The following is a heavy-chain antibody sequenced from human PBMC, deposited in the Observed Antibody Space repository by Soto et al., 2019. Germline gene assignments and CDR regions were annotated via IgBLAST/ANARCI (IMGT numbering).Heavy chain of an antibody. D-gene: IGHD3-22*01. CDR2: IYYSGST. CDR1: GGSISSYY. Sequence: LSLTCTVSGGSISSYYWSWIRQPPGKGLEWIGYIYYSGSTNYNPSLKSRVTISVDTSKNQFSLKLSSVTAADTAVYYCARERRYYDSSGYLGLYYYYYYRMDVWGQGTTVTVSS. CDR3: ARERRYYDSSGYLGLYYYYYYRMDV. V-gene: IGHV4-59*01. J-gene: IGHJ6*02.